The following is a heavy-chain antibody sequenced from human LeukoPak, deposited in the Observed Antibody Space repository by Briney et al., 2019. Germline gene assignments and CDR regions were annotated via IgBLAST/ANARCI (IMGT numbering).Heavy chain of an antibody. V-gene: IGHV1-69*04. CDR1: GGTFSSYA. Sequence: ASVKVSCKASGGTFSSYAISWVRQAPGQGLEWMGRIIPILGIANYAQKFQGRVTFTADKSTSTAYMELSSLRSEDTAVYYCARVLGQQWRYDAFDIWGQGTMVTVSS. CDR2: IIPILGIA. J-gene: IGHJ3*02. CDR3: ARVLGQQWRYDAFDI. D-gene: IGHD6-19*01.